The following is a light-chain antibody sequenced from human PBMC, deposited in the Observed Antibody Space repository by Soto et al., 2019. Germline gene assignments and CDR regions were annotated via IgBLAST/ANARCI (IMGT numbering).Light chain of an antibody. CDR3: SSYTSSSTYV. CDR1: SRVVGGYNY. CDR2: DVS. Sequence: QCARNQPASGSGSPGKSITISRTGTSRVVGGYNYVSWYQQHPGKAPKLMIYDVSNRPSGVSNRFSGSKSGNTASLTISGLQAEDEADYYCSSYTSSSTYVFGTGTKVTVL. V-gene: IGLV2-14*01. J-gene: IGLJ1*01.